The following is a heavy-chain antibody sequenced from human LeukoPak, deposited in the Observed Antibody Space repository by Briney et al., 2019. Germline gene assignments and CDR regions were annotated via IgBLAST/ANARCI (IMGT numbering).Heavy chain of an antibody. D-gene: IGHD1-26*01. CDR3: ASLANPNSGSYYPFDY. CDR2: INPSGGST. Sequence: ASVKVSCKASGYTFTSYYMHWVRQAPGQGLEWMGIINPSGGSTSYAQKFQGRVTITRDTSTSTVYMELSSLRSEDTAVYYCASLANPNSGSYYPFDYWGQGTLVTVSS. V-gene: IGHV1-46*01. CDR1: GYTFTSYY. J-gene: IGHJ4*02.